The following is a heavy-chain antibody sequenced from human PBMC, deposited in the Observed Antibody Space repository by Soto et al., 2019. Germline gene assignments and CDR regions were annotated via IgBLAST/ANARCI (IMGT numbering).Heavy chain of an antibody. CDR3: ARRRIAARQYYYYYGMDV. Sequence: VESLKISCNGSGYSFTSYWIGWVRQMPWKGLEWMGIIYPGDSDTRYSPSFQGQVTISADKSITTAYLQWSSLKASDTAMYYCARRRIAARQYYYYYGMDVWGQGTTVTVSS. J-gene: IGHJ6*02. D-gene: IGHD6-6*01. CDR1: GYSFTSYW. V-gene: IGHV5-51*01. CDR2: IYPGDSDT.